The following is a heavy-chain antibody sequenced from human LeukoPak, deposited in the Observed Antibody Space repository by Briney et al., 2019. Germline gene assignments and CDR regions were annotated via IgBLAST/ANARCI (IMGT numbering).Heavy chain of an antibody. CDR1: GFTFSTYA. V-gene: IGHV3-23*01. D-gene: IGHD1-1*01. CDR2: ISRTGGTT. Sequence: GGSLRLSCAASGFTFSTYAMNWVRQAPGKGLEWVSAISRTGGTTYYADSMKGRFTISRDNSKMTLYLEINNLRVDDTAVYYCAKGLERLTYGMDVWGQGTTVTVSS. CDR3: AKGLERLTYGMDV. J-gene: IGHJ6*02.